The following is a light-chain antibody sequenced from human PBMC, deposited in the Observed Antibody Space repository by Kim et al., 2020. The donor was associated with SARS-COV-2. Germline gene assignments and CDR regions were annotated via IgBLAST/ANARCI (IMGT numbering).Light chain of an antibody. J-gene: IGLJ3*02. CDR3: TSWDSSLGAWV. Sequence: RQPAPSTYTWNNIHVRKQCEQRRQLHQGHRPKLPSSSSDNRPSGIYDRLSASRSGNTAYLTITGLQPEDEAEYCCTSWDSSLGAWVFGGGTQLTVL. CDR2: SSD. V-gene: IGLV10-54*01. CDR1: NIHVRKQC.